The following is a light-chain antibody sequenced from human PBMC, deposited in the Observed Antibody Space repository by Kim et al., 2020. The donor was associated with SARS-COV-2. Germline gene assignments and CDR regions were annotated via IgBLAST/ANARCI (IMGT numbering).Light chain of an antibody. CDR2: DND. Sequence: VTISCPRSSGSIASNYVQWYQQRPGSAPTTMIYDNDRRPSGVPDRFSGSIDSSSNSASLTISGLKTEDEADYSCQSFDSSTHSWVFGGGTQLTVL. CDR1: SGSIASNY. V-gene: IGLV6-57*03. CDR3: QSFDSSTHSWV. J-gene: IGLJ3*02.